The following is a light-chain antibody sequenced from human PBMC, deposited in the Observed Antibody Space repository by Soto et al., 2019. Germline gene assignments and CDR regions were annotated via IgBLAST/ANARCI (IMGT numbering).Light chain of an antibody. CDR2: AAS. CDR1: EDISTW. CDR3: QQLYTLPFT. Sequence: DIQMTQSPSSVSASVGDRVTITCRSSEDISTWLAWYQQKPGKAPKLLIYAASSLQSGVPSRFSGSGSGTDFTLTISGLLPEDFAAYHCQQLYTLPFTFGQGTRLEIK. J-gene: IGKJ5*01. V-gene: IGKV1-12*01.